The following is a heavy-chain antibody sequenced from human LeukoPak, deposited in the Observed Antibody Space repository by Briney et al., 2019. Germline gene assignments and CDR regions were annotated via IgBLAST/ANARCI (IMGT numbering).Heavy chain of an antibody. V-gene: IGHV3-7*01. D-gene: IGHD6-19*01. Sequence: GGSLRLSCAASGFTFSSYWMSWVRQAPGKGLEWVANIKQDGSEKYYVDSVKGRFTISRDNAKNSLYLQMNSLRAEDTAVYYCARVAGSGWYWFDYWGQGTLVTVSS. CDR2: IKQDGSEK. J-gene: IGHJ4*02. CDR3: ARVAGSGWYWFDY. CDR1: GFTFSSYW.